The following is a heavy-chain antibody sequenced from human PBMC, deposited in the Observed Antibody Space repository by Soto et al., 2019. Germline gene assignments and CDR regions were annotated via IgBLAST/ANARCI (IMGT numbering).Heavy chain of an antibody. CDR2: IESSGTYT. Sequence: QVHLVESGRGLVKPGGSLRLSCAASGFTFSGYYMSWIRQAPGKGLEWISYIESSGTYTNYADSVKGRFTISRDNAKNSLYLQMNSLRAEDTAIYYCARESAGFDSWGQGTLVTVSA. CDR1: GFTFSGYY. J-gene: IGHJ4*02. CDR3: ARESAGFDS. D-gene: IGHD3-3*01. V-gene: IGHV3-11*06.